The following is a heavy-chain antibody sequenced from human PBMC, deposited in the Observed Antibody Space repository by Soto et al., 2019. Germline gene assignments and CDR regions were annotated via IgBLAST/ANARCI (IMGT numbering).Heavy chain of an antibody. CDR2: IRGSGFET. CDR3: SKPADS. Sequence: DVKLLESGGGLVQPGGSLRLSCAASGFIFADYAMNWVRQAPGKGLEWVSSIRGSGFETYYSDSVRGRFTISRDNSENILYLQMDRRTAEDTAMYYCSKPADSWGQGTLVIVSS. CDR1: GFIFADYA. J-gene: IGHJ4*02. V-gene: IGHV3-23*01.